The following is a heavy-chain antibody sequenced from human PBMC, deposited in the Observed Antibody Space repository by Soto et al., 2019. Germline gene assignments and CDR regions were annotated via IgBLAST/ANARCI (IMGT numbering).Heavy chain of an antibody. J-gene: IGHJ5*02. CDR2: INPNSGST. Sequence: ASVKVSCKASGYTLTRYCIHWVRQAPGQGLEWMGIINPNSGSTSYAQKFQDRVTMTRDTSTSTVYMELSSLRSEDTAVYYCARDIVVAPTARGWFDPWGQGTLVAVSS. CDR1: GYTLTRYC. V-gene: IGHV1-46*01. D-gene: IGHD2-2*01. CDR3: ARDIVVAPTARGWFDP.